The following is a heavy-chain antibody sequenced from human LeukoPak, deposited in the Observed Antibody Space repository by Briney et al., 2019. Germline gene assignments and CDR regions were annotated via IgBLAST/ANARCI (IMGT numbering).Heavy chain of an antibody. Sequence: SETLSLTCTVSGGSISTSTNYWDWIRQPPGKGLEWIGSIYYSGTTYYNPSLKSRVTISVDASKNHFSLKLSSVTAADTAVYYCAKHSRSGDSGYGHAFDIWSQGTMVTVSS. J-gene: IGHJ3*02. CDR1: GGSISTSTNY. D-gene: IGHD5-12*01. CDR3: AKHSRSGDSGYGHAFDI. CDR2: IYYSGTT. V-gene: IGHV4-39*01.